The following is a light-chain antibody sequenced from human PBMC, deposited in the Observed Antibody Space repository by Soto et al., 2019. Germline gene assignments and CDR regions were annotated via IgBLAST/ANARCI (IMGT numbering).Light chain of an antibody. CDR2: VAS. Sequence: EIVLTQSPGTLSLSPGERATLSCRASHSVTRYVAWYQQKPGQAPRLLISVASNRATGIPASFSGSVSGTDFTLIISSLQDEDYAVYYCRQYYRAPLTFGRGTKVDVK. J-gene: IGKJ1*01. CDR3: RQYYRAPLT. V-gene: IGKV3-11*01. CDR1: HSVTRY.